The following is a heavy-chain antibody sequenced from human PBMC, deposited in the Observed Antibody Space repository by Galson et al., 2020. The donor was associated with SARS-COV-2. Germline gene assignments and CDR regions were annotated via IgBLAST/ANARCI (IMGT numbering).Heavy chain of an antibody. J-gene: IGHJ3*02. CDR2: IRSKGNNYAT. CDR3: TRVPPYSYSFWDAFDI. D-gene: IGHD2-15*01. V-gene: IGHV3-73*01. Sequence: GESLKISCAASGFTFSGSAMHWVRQASGKGLEWVGRIRSKGNNYATAYAASLKGRFTISRDDSKNTAYLHMNSLKTEDTAVYYCTRVPPYSYSFWDAFDIWGQGTMVTVSS. CDR1: GFTFSGSA.